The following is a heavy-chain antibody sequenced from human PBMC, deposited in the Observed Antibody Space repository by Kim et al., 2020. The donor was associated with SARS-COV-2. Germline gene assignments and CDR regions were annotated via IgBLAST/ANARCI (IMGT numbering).Heavy chain of an antibody. V-gene: IGHV3-21*01. CDR2: ISSSSSYI. D-gene: IGHD3-22*01. Sequence: GGSLRLSCAASGFTFSSYSMNWVRQAPGKGLEWVSSISSSSSYIYYADSVKGRFTISRDNAKNSLYLQMNSLRAEDTAVYYCARALTYYYDSSGKGDYWGQGTLVTVSS. CDR1: GFTFSSYS. J-gene: IGHJ4*02. CDR3: ARALTYYYDSSGKGDY.